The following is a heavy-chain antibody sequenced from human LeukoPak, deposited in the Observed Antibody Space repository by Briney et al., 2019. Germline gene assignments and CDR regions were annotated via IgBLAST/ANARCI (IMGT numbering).Heavy chain of an antibody. CDR3: AREVDYYGSGSYSFDY. Sequence: PGGSLRLSCAASGFTFSTYGVYWVRQAPGKGLEWVSSNSGGSSYYADSVKGRFTISRDNSKNTLYLQMNSLRAEDTAVYYCAREVDYYGSGSYSFDYWGQGTLVTVSS. D-gene: IGHD3-10*01. CDR1: GFTFSTYG. CDR2: NSGGSS. V-gene: IGHV3-23*01. J-gene: IGHJ4*02.